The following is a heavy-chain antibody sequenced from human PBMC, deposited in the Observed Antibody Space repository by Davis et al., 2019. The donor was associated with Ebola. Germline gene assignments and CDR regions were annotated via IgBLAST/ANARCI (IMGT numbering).Heavy chain of an antibody. CDR1: GFTFSSYG. CDR2: ISYDGSNK. V-gene: IGHV3-30*03. Sequence: GGSLRLSCAASGFTFSSYGMHWVRQAPGKGLEWVAVISYDGSNKYYADSVKGRFTISRDNSKNTLYLQMNSLRGEDTAVYYCARGRVSIWFGESPGEDYWGQGTLVTVSS. CDR3: ARGRVSIWFGESPGEDY. D-gene: IGHD3-10*01. J-gene: IGHJ4*02.